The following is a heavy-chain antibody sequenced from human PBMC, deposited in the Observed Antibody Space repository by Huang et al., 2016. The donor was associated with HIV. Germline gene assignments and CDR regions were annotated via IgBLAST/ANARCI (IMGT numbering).Heavy chain of an antibody. CDR1: GFTFRTYN. CDR3: ARFGSYYYGSGSYLDAFDI. CDR2: FTSGGGSC. Sequence: EVQLMESGGGLVQPGGSLRLSCAASGFTFRTYNMNWFRQAPGDGFEGVAYFTSGGGSCDYADYVKGRCTISRDNAKNSLYLQMNSLRAEDTAVYYCARFGSYYYGSGSYLDAFDIWGQGTMVTVSS. V-gene: IGHV3-48*01. J-gene: IGHJ3*02. D-gene: IGHD3-10*01.